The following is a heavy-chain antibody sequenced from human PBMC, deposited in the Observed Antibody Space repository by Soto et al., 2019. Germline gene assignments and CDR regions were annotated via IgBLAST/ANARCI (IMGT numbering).Heavy chain of an antibody. V-gene: IGHV3-33*01. D-gene: IGHD1-26*01. CDR3: ARGDSLYSGLYGMEG. CDR2: LWYDGSNR. J-gene: IGHJ6*02. Sequence: QGQLAESGGGAVQTGTSLRISCAASGFTFETHVMHWVRQAPGKGLEWVAVLWYDGSNRKYPDSVKGRFTVSRDNSKSTLFLQMNSLRAEDTAVYYCARGDSLYSGLYGMEGWGRGTMVIVSS. CDR1: GFTFETHV.